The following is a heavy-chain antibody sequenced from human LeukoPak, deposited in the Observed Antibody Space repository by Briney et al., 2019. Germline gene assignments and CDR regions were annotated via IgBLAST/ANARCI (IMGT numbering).Heavy chain of an antibody. CDR3: AKGKGSSSSSIDW. CDR1: GFTFNTYA. J-gene: IGHJ4*02. D-gene: IGHD2-15*01. Sequence: GGSLRLSCAASGFTFNTYAMSWVRHAPGKGLGCVSPISGSGGSTYYADSVKGRFTISRDNSKNTLYLQIHSLRAEDTAVYYCAKGKGSSSSSIDWWGQGTLVTVSS. CDR2: ISGSGGST. V-gene: IGHV3-23*01.